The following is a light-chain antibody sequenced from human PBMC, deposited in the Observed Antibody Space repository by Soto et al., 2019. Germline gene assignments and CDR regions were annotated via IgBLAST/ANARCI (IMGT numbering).Light chain of an antibody. CDR1: SSDVGAHNY. V-gene: IGLV2-8*01. J-gene: IGLJ3*02. Sequence: QSALTQPPSASGSPGQSLTISCTGTSSDVGAHNYVSWYQQNPGKAPKLMLYDVNKRPSGVPDRFSGSKSGNTASLTVSGLQAEEEADYYCSSYAGGNNWVFGGGTKLTVL. CDR3: SSYAGGNNWV. CDR2: DVN.